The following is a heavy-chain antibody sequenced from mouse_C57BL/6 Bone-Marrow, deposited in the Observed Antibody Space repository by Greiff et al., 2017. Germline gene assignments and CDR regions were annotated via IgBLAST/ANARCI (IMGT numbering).Heavy chain of an antibody. D-gene: IGHD1-1*01. V-gene: IGHV1-42*01. J-gene: IGHJ2*01. CDR3: ARRGTTVVASFDY. CDR1: GYSFTGYY. CDR2: INPSTGGT. Sequence: EVQLQQSGPELVKPGASVKISCKASGYSFTGYYMNWVKQSPEKSLEWIGEINPSTGGTTYNQKFKAKATLTVDKSSSTAYMQLKSLTSEDSAVYYCARRGTTVVASFDYWGQGTTLTGSS.